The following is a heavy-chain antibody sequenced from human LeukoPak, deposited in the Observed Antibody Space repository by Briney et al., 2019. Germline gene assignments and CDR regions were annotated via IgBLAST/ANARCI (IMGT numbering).Heavy chain of an antibody. CDR3: ARDGVGASHDY. Sequence: GGSLRLSCEASGFTFSTYWMHWVRQTPGKGLVWLTRISRDGTTTTYADSVKGRFTISRDNAKNTLYLEMNSLRAEDTAVYFCARDGVGASHDYWGQGTLVTVSS. CDR2: ISRDGTTT. J-gene: IGHJ4*02. V-gene: IGHV3-74*01. CDR1: GFTFSTYW. D-gene: IGHD1-26*01.